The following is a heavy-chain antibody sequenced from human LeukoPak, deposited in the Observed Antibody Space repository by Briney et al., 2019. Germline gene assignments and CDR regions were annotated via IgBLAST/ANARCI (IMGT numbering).Heavy chain of an antibody. J-gene: IGHJ3*02. CDR2: IYYSGST. CDR1: GGSISSGDYY. CDR3: ARLDETMNAFDI. D-gene: IGHD1-1*01. V-gene: IGHV4-30-4*02. Sequence: PSETLSLTCTVSGGSISSGDYYWSWIRQPPGKGLEWIGYIYYSGSTYYNPSLKSRVTISVDTSKNQFSLKLSSVTAADTAVYYCARLDETMNAFDIWGQGTMVTVSS.